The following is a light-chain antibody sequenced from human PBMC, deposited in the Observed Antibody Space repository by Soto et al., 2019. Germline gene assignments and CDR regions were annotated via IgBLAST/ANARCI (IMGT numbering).Light chain of an antibody. Sequence: QSALTQPASVSGSPGQSITISCTGTSSDVGGYNYVSWYQQYPGKAPKLMIYDVTDRPSGVSNRFSGSKSGNTASLTISGLQAEDEADYYCSSYSRSTTLEVFGGGTKVTVL. CDR2: DVT. CDR3: SSYSRSTTLEV. CDR1: SSDVGGYNY. V-gene: IGLV2-14*01. J-gene: IGLJ3*02.